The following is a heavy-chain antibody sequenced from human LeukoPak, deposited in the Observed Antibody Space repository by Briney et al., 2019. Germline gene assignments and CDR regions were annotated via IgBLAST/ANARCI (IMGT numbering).Heavy chain of an antibody. CDR2: IYYSGRT. D-gene: IGHD3-10*01. V-gene: IGHV4-30-4*08. Sequence: SETLSLTCTVSGGSISSGDYYWSWIRQPPGKGQEWIGYIYYSGRTYYNPSLKSRVTISVDTSKNQFSLKLSSVTAADTAVYYCARGLGWFGDLDYWGQGTLVTVSS. CDR1: GGSISSGDYY. J-gene: IGHJ4*02. CDR3: ARGLGWFGDLDY.